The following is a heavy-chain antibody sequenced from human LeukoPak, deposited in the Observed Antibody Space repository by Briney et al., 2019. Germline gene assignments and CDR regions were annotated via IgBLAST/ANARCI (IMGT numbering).Heavy chain of an antibody. J-gene: IGHJ3*02. V-gene: IGHV4-59*12. CDR2: MYYSGST. Sequence: TSETLSLTCTVSGGSIAGFYWSWFRQSPGKGLEWIGYMYYSGSTYYNPSLKSRVSLSVDTSKNQFSLKLSSVTAADTAVYYCARAGYDTATGYCGAFEIRGQGTMVIVSS. D-gene: IGHD3-9*01. CDR3: ARAGYDTATGYCGAFEI. CDR1: GGSIAGFY.